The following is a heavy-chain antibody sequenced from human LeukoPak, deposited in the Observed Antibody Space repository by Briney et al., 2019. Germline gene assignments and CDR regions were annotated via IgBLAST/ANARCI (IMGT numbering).Heavy chain of an antibody. V-gene: IGHV1-69*05. CDR1: GGTFSSYA. D-gene: IGHD3-10*01. CDR3: ARGHYYGSGTHEGDAFDI. Sequence: SVKVSCKASGGTFSSYAISWVRQAPGQGLEWMGGIIPIFGTANYAQKFQGRVTITTDESTSTAYMELSSLRSEDTAVYYCARGHYYGSGTHEGDAFDIWGQGTMVTVSS. J-gene: IGHJ3*02. CDR2: IIPIFGTA.